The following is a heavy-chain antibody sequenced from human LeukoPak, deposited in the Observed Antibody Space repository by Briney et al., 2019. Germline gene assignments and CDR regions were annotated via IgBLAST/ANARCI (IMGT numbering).Heavy chain of an antibody. Sequence: PSETLSLTCAVSDYSISSDYYWGWIRQPPGKGLEWIGSIYHSGSTYYNPSLKSRVIILVDTSKNQFSLKLTSVTAADTAVYYCVRDRPAHTGGASYIWGQGTMVTVSS. CDR1: DYSISSDYY. D-gene: IGHD2-8*02. J-gene: IGHJ3*02. CDR3: VRDRPAHTGGASYI. CDR2: IYHSGST. V-gene: IGHV4-38-2*02.